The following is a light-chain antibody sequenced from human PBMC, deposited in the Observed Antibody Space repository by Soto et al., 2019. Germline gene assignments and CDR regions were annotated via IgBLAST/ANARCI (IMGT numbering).Light chain of an antibody. CDR3: QSEDSSGTHYV. CDR1: AFPKIY. V-gene: IGLV3-25*02. J-gene: IGLJ1*01. CDR2: IDS. Sequence: SYELTQPPSVSVSPGQAARITCSGNAFPKIYANWYQQKPGQAPVLVRYIDSERPYAIHARFSGSSTGKTVTLTMSVVQAEDEADYNCQSEDSSGTHYVLGTGTKV.